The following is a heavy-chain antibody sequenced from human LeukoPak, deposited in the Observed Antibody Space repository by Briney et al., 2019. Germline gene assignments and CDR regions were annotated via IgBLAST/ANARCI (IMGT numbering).Heavy chain of an antibody. V-gene: IGHV3-30*04. CDR1: VFTFSSYA. CDR3: ARPWYLVVQGYFDF. J-gene: IGHJ4*02. D-gene: IGHD2-15*01. CDR2: ISYDGSNK. Sequence: PGRSLRLSCAASVFTFSSYAMHWVRQAPGKGLEWVAVISYDGSNKYYAESVKGRFTISRDNSKNTLYLQMNSLRAEDTTVYDCARPWYLVVQGYFDFWGQGTLVTVSS.